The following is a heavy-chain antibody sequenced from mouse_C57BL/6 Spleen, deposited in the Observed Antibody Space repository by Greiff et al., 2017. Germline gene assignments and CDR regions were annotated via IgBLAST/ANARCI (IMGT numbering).Heavy chain of an antibody. D-gene: IGHD2-5*01. Sequence: QVQLKEPGAELVRPGSSVKLSCKASGYTFTSYWMHWVKRRPIQGLEWIGNIDPSDSDTHYNQKFKDKATLTVDKSSSTAYMQLRSLTSEDSAVYYWARSYYSNYGYFDYWGQGTTRTVSS. V-gene: IGHV1-52*01. CDR2: IDPSDSDT. CDR3: ARSYYSNYGYFDY. J-gene: IGHJ2*01. CDR1: GYTFTSYW.